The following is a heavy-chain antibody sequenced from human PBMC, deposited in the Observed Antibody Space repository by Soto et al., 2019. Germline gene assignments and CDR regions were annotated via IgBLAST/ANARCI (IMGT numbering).Heavy chain of an antibody. CDR3: ARGNLGYCSGGSCYLFDY. J-gene: IGHJ4*02. CDR2: IYYSGST. CDR1: GGSISSGDYY. V-gene: IGHV4-30-4*01. D-gene: IGHD2-15*01. Sequence: QVQLQESGPGLVKPSQTLSLTCTVSGGSISSGDYYWSWIRQPPGKGLEWIGYIYYSGSTYYNPSHKSRVTISVDTSKNQFSLKLSSVTAADTAVYYCARGNLGYCSGGSCYLFDYWGQGTLVTVSS.